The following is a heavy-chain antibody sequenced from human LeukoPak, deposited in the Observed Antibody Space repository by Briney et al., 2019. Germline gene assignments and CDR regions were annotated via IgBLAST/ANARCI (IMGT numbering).Heavy chain of an antibody. CDR1: GFTFSSYA. V-gene: IGHV3-30-3*01. CDR3: ARDGERSSWYYFDY. Sequence: GGSLRLSCAASGFTFSSYAMHGVRQAPGKGLEWVAVISYDGSNKYYADSVKGRFTISRDNSKNTLYLQMNSLRAEDTAVYYCARDGERSSWYYFDYWGQGTLVTVSS. CDR2: ISYDGSNK. J-gene: IGHJ4*02. D-gene: IGHD6-13*01.